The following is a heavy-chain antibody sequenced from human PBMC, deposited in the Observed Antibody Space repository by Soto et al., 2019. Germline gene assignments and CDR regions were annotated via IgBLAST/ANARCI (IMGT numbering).Heavy chain of an antibody. CDR2: IYSGGST. V-gene: IGHV3-66*04. J-gene: IGHJ6*02. CDR3: ARPYSSGWHYYGMDV. Sequence: EVQLVESGGGLVQPGGSLRLYCVVSGLTVSNNYMSWVRKAPGKGPEWVTVIYSGGSTYYADSVKGRFSISRDNSKNTVYLQMNSLRAEDTAVYYCARPYSSGWHYYGMDVWGQGTTVTVSS. D-gene: IGHD6-19*01. CDR1: GLTVSNNY.